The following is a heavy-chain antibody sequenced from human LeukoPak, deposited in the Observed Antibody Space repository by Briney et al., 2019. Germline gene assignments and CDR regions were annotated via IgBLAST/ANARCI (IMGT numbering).Heavy chain of an antibody. J-gene: IGHJ3*01. V-gene: IGHV5-51*01. CDR2: IYPGDSDT. CDR1: GYRFSTYW. Sequence: GGALETSCKGFGYRFSTYWIAWGRPGPGKGVGGMGIIYPGDSDTRYSPSFQGQVTISADKSFTTPYLQWSSLKASDTAMYYCARPVVVAAFDAFDVWGQGTMVTVSS. D-gene: IGHD2-15*01. CDR3: ARPVVVAAFDAFDV.